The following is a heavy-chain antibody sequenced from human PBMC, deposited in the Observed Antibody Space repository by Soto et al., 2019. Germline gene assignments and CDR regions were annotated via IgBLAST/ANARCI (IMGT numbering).Heavy chain of an antibody. V-gene: IGHV4-4*02. Sequence: QVQLQESGPGLVKPSGTLSLTCAVSSGSISSSNWWSWVRQPPGKGLEWIGEIYHSGSTNYNPSRESRVTISADKSKNQQSLKLSSVTAADTAVYYCARGYCSGGSCDRAFDIWGQGTMVTVSS. CDR3: ARGYCSGGSCDRAFDI. CDR2: IYHSGST. CDR1: SGSISSSNW. J-gene: IGHJ3*02. D-gene: IGHD2-15*01.